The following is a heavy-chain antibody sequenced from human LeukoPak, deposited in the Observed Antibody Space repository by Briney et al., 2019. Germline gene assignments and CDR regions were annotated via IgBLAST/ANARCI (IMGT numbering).Heavy chain of an antibody. J-gene: IGHJ4*02. Sequence: AGGSLRLSCAASGFTFSSYAMSWVRQAPGKGLEWVSAISGSGGSTYYADSVKGRFTISRDNSKNTLYLQMSSLRAEDTAVYYCAKAPNIMCTNGVCPFDYWGQGTLVTVSS. CDR3: AKAPNIMCTNGVCPFDY. CDR1: GFTFSSYA. D-gene: IGHD2-8*01. CDR2: ISGSGGST. V-gene: IGHV3-23*01.